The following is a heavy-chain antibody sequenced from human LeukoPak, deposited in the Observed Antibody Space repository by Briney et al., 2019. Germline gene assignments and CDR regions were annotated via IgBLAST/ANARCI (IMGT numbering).Heavy chain of an antibody. CDR2: IGGRDGST. Sequence: GGSLRLSCAASGFTFSSYGMSWVRQAPGKGLEWVSAIGGRDGSTYYADSVKGRFTISRDNSKNTLYVQMNSLRAEDTAVYYCAKDLLAETLFDPWGQGTLVTVSS. J-gene: IGHJ5*02. CDR1: GFTFSSYG. CDR3: AKDLLAETLFDP. V-gene: IGHV3-23*01.